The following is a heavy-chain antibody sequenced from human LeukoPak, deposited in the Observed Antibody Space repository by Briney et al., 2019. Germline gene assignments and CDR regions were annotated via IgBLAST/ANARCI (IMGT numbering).Heavy chain of an antibody. J-gene: IGHJ4*02. CDR3: ARGGGDY. CDR2: IKQDGSDK. D-gene: IGHD1-26*01. CDR1: GFTFSDYW. V-gene: IGHV3-7*01. Sequence: GGSLRLSCVASGFTFSDYWMTWGRQAPGKGLEWVANIKQDGSDKKYVDSVKGRFTISRDNAKNSLYLQMDSLRDEDTAVYYCARGGGDYWGQGTLVTVTS.